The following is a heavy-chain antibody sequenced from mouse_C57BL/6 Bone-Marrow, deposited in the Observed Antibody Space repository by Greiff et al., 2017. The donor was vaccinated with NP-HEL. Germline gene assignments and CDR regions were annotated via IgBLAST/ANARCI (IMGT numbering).Heavy chain of an antibody. J-gene: IGHJ1*03. V-gene: IGHV1-26*01. Sequence: EVQLQQSGPELVKPGASVKISCKASGYTFTDYYMNWVKQSHGKSLEWIGDINPNNGGTSYNQKFKGKATLTVDKSSSTAYMELRSLTSEDSAVYYCAPYGSSYFDVWGTGTTVTVSS. CDR3: APYGSSYFDV. CDR2: INPNNGGT. D-gene: IGHD1-1*01. CDR1: GYTFTDYY.